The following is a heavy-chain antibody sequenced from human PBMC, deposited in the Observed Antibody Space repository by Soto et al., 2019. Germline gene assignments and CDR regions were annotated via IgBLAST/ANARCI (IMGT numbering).Heavy chain of an antibody. J-gene: IGHJ6*02. D-gene: IGHD3-22*01. V-gene: IGHV5-10-1*01. CDR3: ARQPINYYDSSGYYSYYGMDV. CDR1: GYSFTSYW. Sequence: GESLKISCKGSGYSFTSYWISWVRQMPGKGLEWMGRIDPSDSYTNYSPSFQGHVTISADKSISTAHLQWSSLKASDTAMYYCARQPINYYDSSGYYSYYGMDVWGQGTTVTVSS. CDR2: IDPSDSYT.